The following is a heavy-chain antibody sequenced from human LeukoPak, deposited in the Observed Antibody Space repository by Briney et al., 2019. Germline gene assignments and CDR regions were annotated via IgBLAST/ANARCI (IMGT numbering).Heavy chain of an antibody. CDR3: ARRTVVLDY. Sequence: SETLSLTCTVSGGSINNYYWSWVRRPPGEGLEWIGYIYYSGSTTYNPSLKSRVTISVDTSKNQFSLMLRSVTAADTAVYYCARRTVVLDYWGQGALVTVSS. D-gene: IGHD4-23*01. CDR2: IYYSGST. CDR1: GGSINNYY. V-gene: IGHV4-59*08. J-gene: IGHJ4*02.